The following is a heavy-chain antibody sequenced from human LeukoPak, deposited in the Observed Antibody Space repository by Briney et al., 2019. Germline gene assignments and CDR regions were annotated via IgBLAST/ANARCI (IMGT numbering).Heavy chain of an antibody. CDR1: GFTFSNYW. CDR3: ARGVYAFDV. CDR2: MSQDGSEI. V-gene: IGHV3-7*01. D-gene: IGHD2-8*01. Sequence: GGSLRLSCAASGFTFSNYWMAWVRQAPGKGLEWVAYMSQDGSEIYYVDSMKGRFIISRDNAKNSLYLQMNSLRAEDTAVYYCARGVYAFDVWGQGTLITVSS. J-gene: IGHJ3*01.